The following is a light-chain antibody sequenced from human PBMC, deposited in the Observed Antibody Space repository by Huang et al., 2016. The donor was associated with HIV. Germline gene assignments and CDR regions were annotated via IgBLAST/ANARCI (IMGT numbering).Light chain of an antibody. Sequence: DIQMTQSPSSLSASVGDRVTITCRASQSISSYLNWYQQKPGKAPKLLIYAASSLQSGVPSSDSRSGYGTDYTVAISSRQPEDIATYYCQQSYSTLRYTFGQGTKLEIK. CDR3: QQSYSTLRYT. CDR1: QSISSY. V-gene: IGKV1-39*01. CDR2: AAS. J-gene: IGKJ2*01.